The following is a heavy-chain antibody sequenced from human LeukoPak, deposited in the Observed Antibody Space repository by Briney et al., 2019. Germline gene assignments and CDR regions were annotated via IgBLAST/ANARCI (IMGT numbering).Heavy chain of an antibody. CDR2: IKEDGSEK. CDR3: ARDSSGYQ. D-gene: IGHD3-22*01. CDR1: GFTFSTYW. J-gene: IGHJ4*02. V-gene: IGHV3-7*01. Sequence: GGSLRLSCGASGFTFSTYWMSWVRQAPGKGLEWVANIKEDGSEKYYGDSVKGRFTISRDNAKNSLYLQMNSLRAEDTAVYYCARDSSGYQGGQGTLVTVSS.